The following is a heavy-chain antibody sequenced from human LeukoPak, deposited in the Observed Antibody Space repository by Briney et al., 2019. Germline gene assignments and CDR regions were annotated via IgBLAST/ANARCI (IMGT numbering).Heavy chain of an antibody. J-gene: IGHJ6*03. CDR2: IYYSGST. D-gene: IGHD2-15*01. Sequence: SETLSLTCTVSGGSISTSGYYWGWIRQSPGEGLEWIGIIYYSGSTYYNPSLKSRVTLSVDASRNQFSLKLSSVTAADTAVYYCARTPRENSYYYYMDVWGKGTTVTVSS. CDR3: ARTPRENSYYYYMDV. V-gene: IGHV4-39*01. CDR1: GGSISTSGYY.